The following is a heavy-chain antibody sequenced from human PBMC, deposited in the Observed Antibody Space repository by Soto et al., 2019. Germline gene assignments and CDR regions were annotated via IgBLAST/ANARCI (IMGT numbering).Heavy chain of an antibody. CDR1: GFSFSSYA. J-gene: IGHJ6*02. D-gene: IGHD5-12*01. Sequence: EVQLLESGGGLKQPGGSLRLSCAASGFSFSSYAMSWVRQAPGKGLEWVSGIRDSGGNTYYADSVKGRFTISRDNSKNTLYLKMNSLRAEDTAVYYCAKSGGFSGYDWRGYYYYGMDVLGQGTTGTVSS. V-gene: IGHV3-23*01. CDR3: AKSGGFSGYDWRGYYYYGMDV. CDR2: IRDSGGNT.